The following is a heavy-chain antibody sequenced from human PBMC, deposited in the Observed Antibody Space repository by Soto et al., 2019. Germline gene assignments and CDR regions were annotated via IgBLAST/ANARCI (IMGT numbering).Heavy chain of an antibody. J-gene: IGHJ6*02. CDR2: ISSSSSYI. CDR1: GFTFSSYS. CDR3: ARSGYCSSTSCYWYPGDYYYYGMDV. V-gene: IGHV3-21*01. D-gene: IGHD2-2*01. Sequence: GGSLRLSCAASGFTFSSYSMNWVRQAPGKGLEWVSSISSSSSYIYYADSVKGRFTISRDNAKNSLYLQMNSLRAEDTAVYYCARSGYCSSTSCYWYPGDYYYYGMDVWGQGTTVTVSS.